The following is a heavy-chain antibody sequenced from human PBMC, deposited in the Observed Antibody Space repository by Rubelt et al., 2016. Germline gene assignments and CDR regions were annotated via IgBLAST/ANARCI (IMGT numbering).Heavy chain of an antibody. CDR1: GYSISSGYY. V-gene: IGHV4-38-2*02. CDR3: ANYYGSGDDAFDI. J-gene: IGHJ3*02. D-gene: IGHD3-10*01. CDR2: IYHSGST. Sequence: QVQLQESGPGLVKPSQTLSLTCTVSGYSISSGYYWGWIRQPPGKGLEWIGSIYHSGSTYYNPSLKGRVTISVDTSKNRFSLKLSFVTAADTAVYYCANYYGSGDDAFDIWGQGTMVTVSS.